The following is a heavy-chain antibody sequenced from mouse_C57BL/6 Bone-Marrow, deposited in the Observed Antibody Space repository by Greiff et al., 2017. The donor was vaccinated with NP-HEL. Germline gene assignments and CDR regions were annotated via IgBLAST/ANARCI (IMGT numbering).Heavy chain of an antibody. CDR2: IRNKANGYTT. CDR3: ARSNWDVWYFDV. D-gene: IGHD4-1*01. J-gene: IGHJ1*03. V-gene: IGHV7-3*01. CDR1: GFTFTDYY. Sequence: EVMLVESGGGLVQPGGSLSLSCAASGFTFTDYYMSWVRQPPGKALEWLGFIRNKANGYTTEYSASVKGRFTISRDNSQSILYRQMNALRAEDSATYYCARSNWDVWYFDVWGTGTTVTVSS.